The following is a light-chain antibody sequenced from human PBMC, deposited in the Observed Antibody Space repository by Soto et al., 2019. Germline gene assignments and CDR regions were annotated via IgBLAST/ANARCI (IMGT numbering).Light chain of an antibody. J-gene: IGKJ4*01. CDR3: QHYDNLPLT. CDR1: QSISSY. Sequence: DIQMTQSPSSLSASVGDRVTITCRASQSISSYLNWYHQKPGKAPKLLIFDASNLERGVPSRFSGSGSRTHFSLTINNLQPEDVGTYFCQHYDNLPLTFGGGTKVEIE. CDR2: DAS. V-gene: IGKV1-33*01.